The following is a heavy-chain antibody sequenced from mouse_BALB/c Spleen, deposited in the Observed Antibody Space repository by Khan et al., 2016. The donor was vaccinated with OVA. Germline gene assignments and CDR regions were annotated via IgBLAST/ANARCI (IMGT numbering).Heavy chain of an antibody. D-gene: IGHD2-1*01. CDR3: ANGNCGWFAY. CDR1: GFTFSSFV. V-gene: IGHV5-9-1*01. CDR2: ISSAATYT. Sequence: EVELVESGGGLVEPGGSLKLSCAASGFTFSSFVMSWVRQTPEKRLEWVATISSAATYTYYPDSVKGRFTISRDTAKNTLYLHMNSLRSDDTAMYYGANGNCGWFAYWGQGTLVTVST. J-gene: IGHJ3*01.